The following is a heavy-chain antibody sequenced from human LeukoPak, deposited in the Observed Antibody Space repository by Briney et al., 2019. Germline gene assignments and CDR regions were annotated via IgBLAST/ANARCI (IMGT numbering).Heavy chain of an antibody. D-gene: IGHD3-3*01. CDR2: INPNSGNT. CDR3: ARGEAGFGVVMEDWFDP. Sequence: SVKVSSKASGYPFTSYDINWVRQATGQWLEWMGWINPNSGNTGYAQKFQGRVTMTRNTSISTAYMELSSLRSEHTAVYYCARGEAGFGVVMEDWFDPWGQGTLVTVSS. CDR1: GYPFTSYD. V-gene: IGHV1-8*01. J-gene: IGHJ5*02.